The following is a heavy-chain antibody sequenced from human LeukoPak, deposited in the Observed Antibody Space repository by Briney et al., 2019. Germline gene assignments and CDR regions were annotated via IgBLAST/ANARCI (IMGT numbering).Heavy chain of an antibody. J-gene: IGHJ6*02. D-gene: IGHD5-18*01. CDR3: SRGPIQLWVHNGVDV. V-gene: IGHV3-49*04. Sequence: HPGGSLRLSCTTSKFNIGDHAITWVRQAPGKGLEWVGFIRSKAYRGTTEYAASVKGRFTISRDDSKSVVYLQMNSLKSEDTAVYYCSRGPIQLWVHNGVDVWGQGTTVTVSS. CDR1: KFNIGDHA. CDR2: IRSKAYRGTT.